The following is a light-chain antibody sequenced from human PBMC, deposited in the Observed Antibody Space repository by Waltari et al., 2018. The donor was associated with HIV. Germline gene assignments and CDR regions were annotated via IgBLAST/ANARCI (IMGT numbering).Light chain of an antibody. V-gene: IGKV3-15*01. CDR3: QQYNKWPPNT. Sequence: VLTQYPATLSVAPGERVTLSCRASQTVSTKLAWYQQKPGQAPRLLIYGASTRAPGLPARFSGSGSGTEFTLTISNLQSEDSAVYYCQQYNKWPPNTFGQGTKLEIK. CDR2: GAS. CDR1: QTVSTK. J-gene: IGKJ2*01.